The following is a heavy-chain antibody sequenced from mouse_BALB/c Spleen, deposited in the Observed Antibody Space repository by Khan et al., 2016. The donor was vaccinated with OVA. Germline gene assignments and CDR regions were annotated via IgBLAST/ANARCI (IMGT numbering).Heavy chain of an antibody. V-gene: IGHV1-4*01. J-gene: IGHJ3*01. D-gene: IGHD2-10*01. CDR3: IRDGAYHGSDGWFAY. CDR2: INPSNGYT. CDR1: GYTFTSYT. Sequence: QVQLKESGAELARPGASVKMSCKASGYTFTSYTIHWIKKRPGQGLEWIGYINPSNGYTNYNQKFKDKATLTTDKSSTTAYLQLSSLTSDDSAIYNWIRDGAYHGSDGWFAYWGQGTMVTVSA.